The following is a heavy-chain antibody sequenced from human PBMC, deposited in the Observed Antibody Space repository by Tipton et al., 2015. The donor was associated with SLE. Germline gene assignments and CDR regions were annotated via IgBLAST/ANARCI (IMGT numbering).Heavy chain of an antibody. Sequence: GLVKPSETLSLTCTVSGGSISSYYWGWIRQPPGKGLEWIGSIYHSGSTYYKPSLKSRVTISVDTSKNQFSLKLSSVTAADTAVYYCARGADTAMVIDYWGQGTLVTVSS. CDR2: IYHSGST. J-gene: IGHJ4*02. CDR1: GGSISSYY. CDR3: ARGADTAMVIDY. V-gene: IGHV4-39*07. D-gene: IGHD5-18*01.